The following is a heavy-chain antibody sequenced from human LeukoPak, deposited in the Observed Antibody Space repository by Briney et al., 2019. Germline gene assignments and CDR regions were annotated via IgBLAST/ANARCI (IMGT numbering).Heavy chain of an antibody. V-gene: IGHV3-30*03. CDR2: ISYDGSNK. D-gene: IGHD1-1*01. CDR3: ARDIGTSLVYMDV. Sequence: PGGSLRLSCAASGFTFSSYEMNWVRQAPGKGLEWVAVISYDGSNKYYADSVKGRFTISRDNSKNTLYLQMNSLRAEDTAVYYCARDIGTSLVYMDVWGKGTTVTVSS. J-gene: IGHJ6*03. CDR1: GFTFSSYE.